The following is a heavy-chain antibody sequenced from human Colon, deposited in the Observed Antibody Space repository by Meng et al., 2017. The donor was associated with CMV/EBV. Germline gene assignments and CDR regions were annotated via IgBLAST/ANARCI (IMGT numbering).Heavy chain of an antibody. J-gene: IGHJ4*02. CDR3: ARDGIRGVFFFDY. CDR1: GFTFTGHY. V-gene: IGHV1-2*02. CDR2: IDANSGGT. D-gene: IGHD1-14*01. Sequence: VQLGQSGAEVKGPGASVKVSCKASGFTFTGHYMHWVRQAPGQGLEWMGWIDANSGGTNYAQKFQGRLTMTRDTSISTVYMELNRLRSDDTAVYFCARDGIRGVFFFDYWGQGTLVTVSS.